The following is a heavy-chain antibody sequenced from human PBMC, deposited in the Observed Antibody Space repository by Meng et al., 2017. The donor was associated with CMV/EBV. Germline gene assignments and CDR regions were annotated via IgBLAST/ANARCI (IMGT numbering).Heavy chain of an antibody. CDR1: GGTFSSYT. CDR3: ASGGDITFGVVIMSHYYYYGMDV. J-gene: IGHJ6*02. V-gene: IGHV1-69*02. Sequence: SVKVSCKASGGTFSSYTISWVRQAPGQGLEWMGRIIPILGIANYAQKFQGRGTITADKSTSTAYMELSSLRSEDTAVYYCASGGDITFGVVIMSHYYYYGMDVWGQGTTVTVSS. CDR2: IIPILGIA. D-gene: IGHD3-3*01.